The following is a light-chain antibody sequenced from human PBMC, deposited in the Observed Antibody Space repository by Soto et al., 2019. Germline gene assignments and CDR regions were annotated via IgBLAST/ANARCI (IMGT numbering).Light chain of an antibody. CDR1: QSISNY. CDR3: QQGYTTPFT. Sequence: DIQMTQSPSSLTASVGDRITISCRASQSISNYLSWYQNKPGKAPRLLIFAASRSCNEDPSRVSGGGSGTDFNLTISSLQPDDFATYYCQQGYTTPFTFGGGTKVDIK. J-gene: IGKJ4*01. CDR2: AAS. V-gene: IGKV1-39*01.